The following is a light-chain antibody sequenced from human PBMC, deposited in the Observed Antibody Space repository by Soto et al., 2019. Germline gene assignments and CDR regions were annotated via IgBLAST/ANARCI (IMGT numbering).Light chain of an antibody. CDR2: AAS. J-gene: IGKJ1*01. CDR3: QQYNSYSRT. V-gene: IGKV1-5*01. Sequence: DTQSTQSPSTLSSSVGDRVTITGRASQSISSWLAWYQQKPGKAPKLLIYAASSLQSGVPSRFSGSGSGTEFTLTISSLQPDDFATYYCQQYNSYSRTFGQGTKVDIK. CDR1: QSISSW.